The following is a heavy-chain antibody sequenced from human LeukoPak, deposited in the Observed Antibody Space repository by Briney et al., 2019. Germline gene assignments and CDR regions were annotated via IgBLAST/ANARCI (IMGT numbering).Heavy chain of an antibody. CDR2: IYSGGNT. CDR3: AVSRIVGAVDVFDM. D-gene: IGHD1-26*01. Sequence: GGSLRLSCAASGFTVSSNYMSWGRQAPGKGLEWVSVIYSGGNTYYADSVKGRFTISRDNSKNTVSLQMNSLRDEDTAVYFCAVSRIVGAVDVFDMWGKGTMVTVSS. J-gene: IGHJ3*02. CDR1: GFTVSSNY. V-gene: IGHV3-66*01.